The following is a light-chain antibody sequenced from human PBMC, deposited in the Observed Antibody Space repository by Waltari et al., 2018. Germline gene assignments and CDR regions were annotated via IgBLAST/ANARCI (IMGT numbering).Light chain of an antibody. J-gene: IGKJ1*01. CDR1: QSVSSN. V-gene: IGKV3-15*01. Sequence: EIVMTQSPATLSVSPGERATLSCRASQSVSSNLAWSQQKPGQAPRLLIYGASTRATGIPARFSGSGSGTDFSLTISSLQSEDFVVYYCQQYNNWPRTFGQGTKVEIK. CDR2: GAS. CDR3: QQYNNWPRT.